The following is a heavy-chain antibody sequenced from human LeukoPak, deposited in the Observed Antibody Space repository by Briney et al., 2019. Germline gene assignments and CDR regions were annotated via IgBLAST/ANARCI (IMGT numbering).Heavy chain of an antibody. Sequence: KPSETLSLTCTVSGGSINTYYWSWIRQPPGKGLEWTGYIFYNGTTNYNPSLKSRVTILVDTSKNQFSLKLSSVTAADTAVYYCARLRLYGSGSLPHHVFDYWGQGTLVTVSS. V-gene: IGHV4-59*01. CDR3: ARLRLYGSGSLPHHVFDY. J-gene: IGHJ4*02. CDR2: IFYNGTT. D-gene: IGHD3-10*01. CDR1: GGSINTYY.